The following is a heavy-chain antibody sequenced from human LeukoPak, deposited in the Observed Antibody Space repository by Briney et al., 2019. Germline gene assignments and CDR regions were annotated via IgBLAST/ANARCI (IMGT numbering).Heavy chain of an antibody. Sequence: SLRLSCAASGFIFSSYKMNWVRQAPGKGLEWVSFGRSKAYGGTTEYAASVKGRLTISRDDSKSIASLQMNSLKTEDTAVYYCTRAQSSGGGYYYYGMDVWGQGTTVTVSS. CDR1: GFIFSSYK. V-gene: IGHV3-49*04. J-gene: IGHJ6*02. D-gene: IGHD6-19*01. CDR3: TRAQSSGGGYYYYGMDV. CDR2: GRSKAYGGTT.